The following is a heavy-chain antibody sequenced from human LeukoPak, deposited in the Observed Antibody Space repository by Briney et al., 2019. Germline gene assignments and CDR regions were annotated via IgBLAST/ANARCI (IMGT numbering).Heavy chain of an antibody. CDR2: INPDGSST. V-gene: IGHV3-74*01. Sequence: GGSLRLSCAASGFTFGSYWMHGVRQAPGKGLVWVSRINPDGSSTTCADSVKGRFTMSRDNAANMLYLQMNSLRADDTAVYYCVRGIAGAANDHWGQGTLVTVSS. J-gene: IGHJ4*02. CDR1: GFTFGSYW. D-gene: IGHD6-19*01. CDR3: VRGIAGAANDH.